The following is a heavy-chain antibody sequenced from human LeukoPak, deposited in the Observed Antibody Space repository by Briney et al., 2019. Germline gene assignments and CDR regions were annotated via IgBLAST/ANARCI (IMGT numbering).Heavy chain of an antibody. CDR3: ARDLRIDSSGYPPRYYYYGMDV. D-gene: IGHD3-22*01. CDR1: GYTFTSYG. CDR2: ISAYNGNT. Sequence: GASVKVSCKASGYTFTSYGVSWVRQAPGQGLEWMGWISAYNGNTNYAQKLQGRVTMTTDTSTSTAYMELRSLRSDDTAVYYCARDLRIDSSGYPPRYYYYGMDVWGQGTTVTVS. J-gene: IGHJ6*02. V-gene: IGHV1-18*01.